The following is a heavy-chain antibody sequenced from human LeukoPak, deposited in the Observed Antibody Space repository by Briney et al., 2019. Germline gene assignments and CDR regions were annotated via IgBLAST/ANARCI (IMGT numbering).Heavy chain of an antibody. D-gene: IGHD2-2*01. V-gene: IGHV5-51*01. CDR2: IYPHNSDT. Sequence: HGESLKISCKGSGYSFTRYWIGWGRQMPGKGLEWIGIIYPHNSDTRYSPSFQGQVTISADKSTSTASLKWSSLKPSDPAMYYCARQGSCDSPNCYVYYHSGMDVWGQGTTVTVSS. CDR3: ARQGSCDSPNCYVYYHSGMDV. J-gene: IGHJ6*02. CDR1: GYSFTRYW.